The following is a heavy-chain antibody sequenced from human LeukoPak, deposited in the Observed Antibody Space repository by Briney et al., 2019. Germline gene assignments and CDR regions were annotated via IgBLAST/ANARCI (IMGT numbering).Heavy chain of an antibody. CDR1: GFTFSSNS. J-gene: IGHJ4*02. CDR3: ASERSSYGSN. V-gene: IGHV3-21*01. CDR2: ISSSSSYI. Sequence: GGSLRLSCAASGFTFSSNSMNWVRQAPGKGLEWVSSISSSSSYIYYADSVKGRFTISRDNAKNSLYLQMNSLRAEDTAVYYCASERSSYGSNWGQGTLVTVSS. D-gene: IGHD5-18*01.